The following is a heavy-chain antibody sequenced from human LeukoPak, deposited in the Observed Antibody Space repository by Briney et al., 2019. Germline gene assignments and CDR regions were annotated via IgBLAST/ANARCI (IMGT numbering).Heavy chain of an antibody. J-gene: IGHJ4*02. D-gene: IGHD1-26*01. V-gene: IGHV4-38-2*02. Sequence: SETLSLTCAVSGYSISSGYYWGWIRQPPGKGLEWIGSIYHSGSTYYNPSLKSRVTISVDTSKNQFSLKLSSVTAADTAVYYCARDNDMEHFDYWGRGTLVTVSS. CDR2: IYHSGST. CDR1: GYSISSGYY. CDR3: ARDNDMEHFDY.